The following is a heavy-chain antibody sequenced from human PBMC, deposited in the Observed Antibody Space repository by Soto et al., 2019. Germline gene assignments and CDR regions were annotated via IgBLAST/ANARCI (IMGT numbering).Heavy chain of an antibody. D-gene: IGHD2-21*02. J-gene: IGHJ5*02. CDR2: IYQSGST. Sequence: ASETLSLTCTVSGAPITSGAYSWSWIRQPPGKGLEWIGFIYQSGSTHYNPSLKSRVTISVDRSKNHFSLQLTSLTAADTAVYYCARDMSGCSSSDCYLSGWFDPWGPGTLVTVS. V-gene: IGHV4-30-2*01. CDR1: GAPITSGAYS. CDR3: ARDMSGCSSSDCYLSGWFDP.